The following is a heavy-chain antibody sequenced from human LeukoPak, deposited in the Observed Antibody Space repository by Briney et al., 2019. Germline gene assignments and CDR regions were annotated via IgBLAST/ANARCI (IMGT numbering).Heavy chain of an antibody. Sequence: PGGSLRLSCAASGFTFSSYEMNWVRQAPGKGLEWVSYISSSGSTIYYADSVKGRFTISRDNSKNTLYLQMNSLRTEDTAVYYCAKGRGYSSAWAFDYWGQGTLVTVSS. CDR3: AKGRGYSSAWAFDY. J-gene: IGHJ4*02. CDR1: GFTFSSYE. V-gene: IGHV3-48*03. D-gene: IGHD6-19*01. CDR2: ISSSGSTI.